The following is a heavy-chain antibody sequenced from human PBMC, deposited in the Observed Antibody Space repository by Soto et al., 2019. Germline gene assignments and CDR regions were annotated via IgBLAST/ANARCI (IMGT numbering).Heavy chain of an antibody. V-gene: IGHV4-4*02. CDR1: DGNISSSNW. Sequence: SETLSLTSTVADGNISSSNWWSWVSQPPGKGLEWIGEIYHSGTTNYNPSLKGRVSISVDTSKNQFSLTLTSVTAADTAVYYCARQGFGVLHGLVDVWGQGTTVTVSS. CDR3: ARQGFGVLHGLVDV. D-gene: IGHD3-10*01. CDR2: IYHSGTT. J-gene: IGHJ6*02.